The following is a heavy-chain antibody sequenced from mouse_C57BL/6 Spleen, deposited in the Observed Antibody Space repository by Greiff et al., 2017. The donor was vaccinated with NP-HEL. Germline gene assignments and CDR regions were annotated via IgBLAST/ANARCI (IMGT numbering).Heavy chain of an antibody. V-gene: IGHV5-12*01. D-gene: IGHD1-1*01. Sequence: EVMLVESGGGLVQPGGSLKLSCAASGFTFSDYYMYWVRQTPEKRLEWVAYISNGGGSTYYPDTVKGRFPISRDNAKNTLYLQMGRLKSEDTAMYYCARRYYGSSPWFAYWGQGTLVTVSA. CDR3: ARRYYGSSPWFAY. CDR1: GFTFSDYY. J-gene: IGHJ3*01. CDR2: ISNGGGST.